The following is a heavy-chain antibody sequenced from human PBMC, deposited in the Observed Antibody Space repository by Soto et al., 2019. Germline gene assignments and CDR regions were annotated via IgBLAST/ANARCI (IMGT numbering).Heavy chain of an antibody. Sequence: GGSLRLSCAASGFTFSSYTMHWVRQAPGRGLEWVAVITYNGNEYYTDSVRGRFTISRDSSRTTVYLQMNSLRPGDTALYYCARELMPAAGSGDFYAMDVWGQGTTVTVSS. CDR3: ARELMPAAGSGDFYAMDV. V-gene: IGHV3-30*04. D-gene: IGHD6-13*01. CDR2: ITYNGNE. J-gene: IGHJ6*02. CDR1: GFTFSSYT.